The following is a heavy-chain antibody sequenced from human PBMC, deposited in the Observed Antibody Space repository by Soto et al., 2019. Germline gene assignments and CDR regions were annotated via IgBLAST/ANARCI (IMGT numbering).Heavy chain of an antibody. D-gene: IGHD1-26*01. J-gene: IGHJ3*01. Sequence: EVQLVESGGGLVQPGESLRLSCAASGFTFDYYWRHWVGQAPGKGLVWVSRIHSDGTSTTYADSVKGRFTISRDNAKNTLSLQMNSLRAEDTAVYYCARGDRGAFDLWGQGTVVTVSS. CDR1: GFTFDYYW. V-gene: IGHV3-74*01. CDR2: IHSDGTST. CDR3: ARGDRGAFDL.